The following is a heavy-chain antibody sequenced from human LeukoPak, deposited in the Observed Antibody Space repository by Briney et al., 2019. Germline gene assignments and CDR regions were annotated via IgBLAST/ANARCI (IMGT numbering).Heavy chain of an antibody. CDR2: IRHDGSNK. CDR3: ARDKWNTCIDN. Sequence: RSGGSLRLSCAASGLTFSTSGMHWVRQSPGKGLEWVAFIRHDGSNKYYADSVKGRFIISRDNSKNMVYLQMDSLRGEDTAVYYCARDKWNTCIDNWGQGTLITVSS. D-gene: IGHD1/OR15-1a*01. CDR1: GLTFSTSG. J-gene: IGHJ4*02. V-gene: IGHV3-30*02.